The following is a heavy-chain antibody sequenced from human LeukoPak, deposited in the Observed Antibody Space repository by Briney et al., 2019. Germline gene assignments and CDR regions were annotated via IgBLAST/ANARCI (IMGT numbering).Heavy chain of an antibody. CDR1: GFTFSSYA. CDR2: ISSNGGST. D-gene: IGHD3-16*01. V-gene: IGHV3-64*01. CDR3: AREHYDYVWGSFHFDY. Sequence: PGGSLRLSCAASGFTFSSYAMSWVRQAPGKGLEYVSAISSNGGSTYYANSVKGRFTISRDNSKNTLYLQMGSLRAEDMAVYYCAREHYDYVWGSFHFDYWGQGTLVTVSS. J-gene: IGHJ4*02.